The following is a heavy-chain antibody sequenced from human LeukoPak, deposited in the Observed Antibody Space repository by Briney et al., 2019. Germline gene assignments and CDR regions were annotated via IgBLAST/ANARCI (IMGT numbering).Heavy chain of an antibody. CDR1: GGSISSSSYY. Sequence: SETLSLTCTVSGGSISSSSYYWGWIRQPPGKGLEWIGSIYYSGGTYYNPSLKSRVTISVDTSKNQFSLKLSSVTAADTAVYYCARQGAAGTSYGSVYYYGMDVWGQGTTVTVSS. J-gene: IGHJ6*02. CDR3: ARQGAAGTSYGSVYYYGMDV. V-gene: IGHV4-39*01. D-gene: IGHD6-13*01. CDR2: IYYSGGT.